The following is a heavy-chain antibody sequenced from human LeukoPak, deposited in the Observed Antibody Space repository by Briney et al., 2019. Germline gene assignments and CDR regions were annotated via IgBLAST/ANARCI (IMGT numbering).Heavy chain of an antibody. CDR3: AKRDYYDSSGFSPLFQH. D-gene: IGHD3-22*01. V-gene: IGHV3-23*01. J-gene: IGHJ1*01. CDR1: GFTFTGYA. CDR2: ISGDAANT. Sequence: PGGSLRLSCAASGFTFTGYAMSWLRQASRKGLEFVSAISGDAANTFYADSVKGRFTVSRDNSQNILYLQLSNLRAEDTAVYYCAKRDYYDSSGFSPLFQHWGRGTLVTVSS.